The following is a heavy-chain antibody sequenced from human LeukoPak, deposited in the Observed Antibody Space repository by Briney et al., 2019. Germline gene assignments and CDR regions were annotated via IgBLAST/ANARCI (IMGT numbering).Heavy chain of an antibody. CDR3: AREGGGDYGGNSYWYFDL. V-gene: IGHV1-18*01. D-gene: IGHD4-23*01. J-gene: IGHJ2*01. Sequence: ASVKVSCKASGYTFTSYGISWVLQAPGHGLEWMGWISAYNGNTNYAQKLQGRVTMTTDTSTSTAYMELRSLRSDDTAVYYCAREGGGDYGGNSYWYFDLWGRGTLVTVSS. CDR2: ISAYNGNT. CDR1: GYTFTSYG.